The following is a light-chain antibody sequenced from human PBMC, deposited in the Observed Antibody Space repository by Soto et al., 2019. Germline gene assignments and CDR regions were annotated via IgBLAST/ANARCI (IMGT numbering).Light chain of an antibody. J-gene: IGKJ1*01. CDR3: QQSGSSPWT. CDR1: QSISSSY. CDR2: GAS. Sequence: EIVLTHSPGTLSLSQGERATLSCRASQSISSSYLAWYQQKPGQAPRLLIYGASSRATGIPDRFSGSGSGTDFTLTISKLEPEDFAVYYCQQSGSSPWTFGQGTKVDIK. V-gene: IGKV3-20*01.